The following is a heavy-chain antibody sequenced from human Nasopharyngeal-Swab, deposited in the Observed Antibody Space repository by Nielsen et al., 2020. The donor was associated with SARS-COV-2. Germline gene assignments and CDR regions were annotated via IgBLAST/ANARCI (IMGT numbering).Heavy chain of an antibody. Sequence: LRLSCSVSGDSIRSGTYYWSWIRQPAGKGLEWIGRIYTNGRADYNPSLKSRVTISVDTSKNQFSLNLNSVTAADTAVYYCARGSPYVPHGMDVWGQGTTVTVSS. CDR1: GDSIRSGTYY. D-gene: IGHD3-16*01. J-gene: IGHJ6*02. V-gene: IGHV4-61*02. CDR3: ARGSPYVPHGMDV. CDR2: IYTNGRA.